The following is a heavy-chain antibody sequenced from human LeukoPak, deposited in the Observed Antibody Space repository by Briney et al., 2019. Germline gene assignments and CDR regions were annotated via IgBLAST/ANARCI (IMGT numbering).Heavy chain of an antibody. CDR3: AKGRGQYANYPYES. CDR1: GFSFSTYA. V-gene: IGHV3-23*01. J-gene: IGHJ4*02. CDR2: ISASGLNT. Sequence: GGSLRLSCAASGFSFSTYAMIWVRQAPGKGLEWVSGISASGLNTYYADSVRGRFTISRGNSRDTLYLQMNSLGADDTAIYCCAKGRGQYANYPYESWGQGTLVTVSS. D-gene: IGHD2-8*01.